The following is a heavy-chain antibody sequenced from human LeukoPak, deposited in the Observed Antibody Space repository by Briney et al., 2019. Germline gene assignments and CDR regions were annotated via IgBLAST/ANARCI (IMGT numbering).Heavy chain of an antibody. V-gene: IGHV3-49*04. D-gene: IGHD3-3*01. CDR3: TREYDFWSGYFDY. Sequence: GRSLRLSCTASGFTFGDYAMSWVPQAPGKGLEWVGFIRSKAYGGTTEYAASVKGRFTISRDDSKSIAYLQMNSLKTEDTAVYYCTREYDFWSGYFDYWGQGTLVTVSS. CDR1: GFTFGDYA. CDR2: IRSKAYGGTT. J-gene: IGHJ4*02.